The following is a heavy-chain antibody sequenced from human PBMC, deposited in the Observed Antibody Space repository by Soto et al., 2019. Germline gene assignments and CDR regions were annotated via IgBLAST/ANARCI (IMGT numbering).Heavy chain of an antibody. Sequence: QVQLVESGGGVVQPGRSLRLSCAASGFTFSSYAMHWVRQAPGKGLEWVAVISYAGSNKYYADSVKGRFTISRDNSKNTLYLQMNRLRAEDTAVYYCARDTGYYGMDVWGQGTTVTVSS. CDR3: ARDTGYYGMDV. V-gene: IGHV3-30-3*01. D-gene: IGHD4-17*01. CDR1: GFTFSSYA. CDR2: ISYAGSNK. J-gene: IGHJ6*02.